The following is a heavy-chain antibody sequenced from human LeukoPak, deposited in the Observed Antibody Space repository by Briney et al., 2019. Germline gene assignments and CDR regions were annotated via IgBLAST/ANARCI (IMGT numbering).Heavy chain of an antibody. D-gene: IGHD6-19*01. V-gene: IGHV3-48*01. CDR3: ARAPRPWLGWFDY. CDR1: GFTFSSYS. J-gene: IGHJ4*02. CDR2: ISSSSSTI. Sequence: GGSLRLSCAASGFTFSSYSMNWVRQAPGKGLEWVSYISSSSSTIYYADSVKGRFTISRDNAKNSLYLQMNSLRAEDTAVYYCARAPRPWLGWFDYWGQGTLVTVSS.